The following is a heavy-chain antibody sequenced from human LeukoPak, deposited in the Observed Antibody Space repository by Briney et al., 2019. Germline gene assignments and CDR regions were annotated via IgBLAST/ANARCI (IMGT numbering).Heavy chain of an antibody. CDR2: IYYSGST. CDR1: GVSVSSGSYH. CDR3: ARAAHCSSTSCYDPTYYYYGMDV. V-gene: IGHV4-61*01. D-gene: IGHD2-2*01. Sequence: PSETLSLTCTVSGVSVSSGSYHWSWLRQPPGKGLEWIGYIYYSGSTNYNPSLKSRVTISVDTSKNQFSLKLSSVTAADTAVYYCARAAHCSSTSCYDPTYYYYGMDVWGQGTTVTVSS. J-gene: IGHJ6*02.